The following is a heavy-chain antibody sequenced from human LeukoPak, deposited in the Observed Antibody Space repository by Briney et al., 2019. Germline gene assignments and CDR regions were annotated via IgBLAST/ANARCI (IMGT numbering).Heavy chain of an antibody. Sequence: SHTLSLTCTVSGASVSSSHWNWVRQPPAKGLEWIGNVDYNEGTKYNPSVRSRVTMSLDTSKNQFSLKLRFVTAADTALYCCARGFYEPFDRWGQGTLVTVSS. V-gene: IGHV4-59*02. CDR2: VDYNEGT. D-gene: IGHD2/OR15-2a*01. J-gene: IGHJ4*02. CDR3: ARGFYEPFDR. CDR1: GASVSSSH.